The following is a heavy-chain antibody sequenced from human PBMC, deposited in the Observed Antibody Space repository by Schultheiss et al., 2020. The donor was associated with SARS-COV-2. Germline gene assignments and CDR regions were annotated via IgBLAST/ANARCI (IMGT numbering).Heavy chain of an antibody. Sequence: GGSLRLSCAASGFTFSSYEMNWVRQAPGKGLEWVSAISGSGGSTYYADSVKGRFTISRDNSKNTLYLQMNSLRAEDTAVYYCARVLRYYGSGSDFDYWGQGTLVTVSS. CDR2: ISGSGGST. D-gene: IGHD3-10*01. V-gene: IGHV3-23*01. CDR1: GFTFSSYE. J-gene: IGHJ4*02. CDR3: ARVLRYYGSGSDFDY.